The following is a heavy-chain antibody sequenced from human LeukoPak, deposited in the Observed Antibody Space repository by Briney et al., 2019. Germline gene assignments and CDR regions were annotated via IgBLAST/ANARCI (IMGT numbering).Heavy chain of an antibody. J-gene: IGHJ6*03. Sequence: ASVKVSCKASGYTFTGYYMHWVRQAPGQGLEWMGWINPNSGGTNYAQKFQGRVTMTRDTSISTAYMELSRLRSDDTAVYYCASFGVLVSRYYYYMDVWGKGTTVTVSS. CDR1: GYTFTGYY. CDR2: INPNSGGT. CDR3: ASFGVLVSRYYYYMDV. D-gene: IGHD2-8*02. V-gene: IGHV1-2*02.